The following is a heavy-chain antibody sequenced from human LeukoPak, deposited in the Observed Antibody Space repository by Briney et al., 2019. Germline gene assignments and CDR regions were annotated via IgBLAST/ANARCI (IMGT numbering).Heavy chain of an antibody. CDR3: ATDRIWFGEFVFDY. CDR1: GYTLTEFS. Sequence: ASVKVSCKVSGYTLTEFSMHWVRQAPGKGLEWMGGFDPEDGETIYAQKFQGRVTMTEDTSTDTAYMELSSLRSEDTAVYYCATDRIWFGEFVFDYWGQGTLVTVSS. CDR2: FDPEDGET. J-gene: IGHJ4*02. D-gene: IGHD3-10*01. V-gene: IGHV1-24*01.